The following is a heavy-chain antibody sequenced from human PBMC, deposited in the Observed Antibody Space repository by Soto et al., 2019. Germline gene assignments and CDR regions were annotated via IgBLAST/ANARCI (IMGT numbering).Heavy chain of an antibody. D-gene: IGHD3-22*01. CDR3: ARDHYSDSSGYYDGMAV. CDR1: VFTFSDYY. CDR2: ISSSGSSI. V-gene: IGHV3-11*01. Sequence: GGALRLSCAASVFTFSDYYMSLIRQAPGKGLECLSYISSSGSSIYYADSVKGRFTVSRENAKNSMYLKMNSLRAEDTAVYYCARDHYSDSSGYYDGMAVWGQGTTVTVSS. J-gene: IGHJ6*02.